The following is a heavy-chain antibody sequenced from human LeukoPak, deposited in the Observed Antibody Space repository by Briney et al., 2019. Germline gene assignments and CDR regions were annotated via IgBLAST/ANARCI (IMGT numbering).Heavy chain of an antibody. Sequence: ASVKVSCKASGYTFTSYGISWVRQAPGQGLEWMGIINPSGGSTGYAQKFQGRVTMTRDTSTSTVYMELSSLRSEDTAVYYCARGFRTKRAFDIWGQGTMVTVSS. CDR1: GYTFTSYG. J-gene: IGHJ3*02. V-gene: IGHV1-46*01. CDR2: INPSGGST. CDR3: ARGFRTKRAFDI.